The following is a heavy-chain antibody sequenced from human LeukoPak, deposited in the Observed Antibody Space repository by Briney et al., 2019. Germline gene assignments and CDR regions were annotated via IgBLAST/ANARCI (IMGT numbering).Heavy chain of an antibody. CDR1: GFTFSSSA. V-gene: IGHV3-23*01. CDR2: ISNNGGYT. D-gene: IGHD6-13*01. Sequence: PGGSLRLSCAASGFTFSSSAMSWVRQAPGKGLEWVSAISNNGGYTYYADSVQGRFTISRDNPKSTLCLQMNSLRAEDTAVYYCARASYSSSWFPTYFDYWGQGTLVTVSS. CDR3: ARASYSSSWFPTYFDY. J-gene: IGHJ4*02.